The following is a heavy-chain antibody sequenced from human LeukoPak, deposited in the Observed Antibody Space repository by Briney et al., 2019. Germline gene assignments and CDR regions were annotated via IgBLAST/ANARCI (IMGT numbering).Heavy chain of an antibody. D-gene: IGHD6-19*01. CDR2: IYYGGST. CDR3: ARGGSIAVAGDAFDI. V-gene: IGHV4-59*01. J-gene: IGHJ3*02. CDR1: GGSISSYY. Sequence: SETLSLTCTVSGGSISSYYWSWIRQPPGKGLEWIGYIYYGGSTNYNPSLKSRVTISVDTSKNQFSLKLSSVTAADTAVYYCARGGSIAVAGDAFDIWGQGTMVTVSS.